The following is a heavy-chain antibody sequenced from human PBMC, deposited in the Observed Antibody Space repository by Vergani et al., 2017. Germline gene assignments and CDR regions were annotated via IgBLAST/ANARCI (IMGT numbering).Heavy chain of an antibody. CDR1: GFTFSSYG. J-gene: IGHJ4*02. V-gene: IGHV3-33*01. CDR3: ARAILLELPGYFDD. D-gene: IGHD1-7*01. CDR2: IWYDGSNK. Sequence: QVQLVESGGGVVQPGRSLRLSCEASGFTFSSYGMHWVRQAPGKGLEWVAVIWYDGSNKYYADSVKGRFTISRDNSKNTLYLQMNSLRAEDTAVYYCARAILLELPGYFDDWGQGTLVTVSS.